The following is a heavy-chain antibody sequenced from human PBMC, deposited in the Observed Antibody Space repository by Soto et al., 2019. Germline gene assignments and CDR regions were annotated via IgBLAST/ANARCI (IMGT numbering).Heavy chain of an antibody. Sequence: QVQLQESGPGLVKPSQTLSLTCTVSGGSISSGDYYWSWIRQPPGKGLEWIGYIYYSGSTYYNPSLKSRVTISVDTSKNQFSLKLSSVTAADTAVYYCARGTIFGVVLPYYFDYWGQGTLVTVSS. CDR2: IYYSGST. CDR3: ARGTIFGVVLPYYFDY. D-gene: IGHD3-3*01. V-gene: IGHV4-30-4*01. J-gene: IGHJ4*02. CDR1: GGSISSGDYY.